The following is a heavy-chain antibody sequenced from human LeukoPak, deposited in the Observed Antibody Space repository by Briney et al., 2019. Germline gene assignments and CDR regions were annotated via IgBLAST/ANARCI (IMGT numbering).Heavy chain of an antibody. CDR1: GFTFSDYY. V-gene: IGHV3-11*04. J-gene: IGHJ4*02. CDR2: ISSSGSTI. D-gene: IGHD3-22*01. Sequence: GGSLRLSCAASGFTFSDYYMSWIRQAPGKGLEWVSYISSSGSTIYYADSVKGRFTISRDNSKNTLYLQMNSLRAEDTAVYYCARDLKLVYYYDSSEYDYWGQGTLVTVSS. CDR3: ARDLKLVYYYDSSEYDY.